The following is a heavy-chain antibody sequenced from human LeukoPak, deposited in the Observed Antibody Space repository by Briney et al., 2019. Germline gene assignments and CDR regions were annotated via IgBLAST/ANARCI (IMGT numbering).Heavy chain of an antibody. CDR3: AKAAEFDY. V-gene: IGHV3-23*01. CDR1: GVTFRIYA. CDR2: ISDSGGTT. Sequence: GGSLRLSCVASGVTFRIYAMSWVRQAPGKGLEWVSDISDSGGTTYYADSVKGRFTISRDNSKNTLYLEMNSLRAEDTAVYYCAKAAEFDYWGQGTLVAVSS. J-gene: IGHJ4*02.